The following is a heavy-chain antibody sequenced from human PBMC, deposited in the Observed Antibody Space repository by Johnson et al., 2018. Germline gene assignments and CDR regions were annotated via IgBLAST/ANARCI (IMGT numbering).Heavy chain of an antibody. D-gene: IGHD1-1*01. CDR1: GYTFTSYD. Sequence: VQLVESGAEVKKPGASVKVSCKASGYTFTSYDINWVRRATGQGLEWMGWMNPNSGNTGYAQKFQGRVPMTRNTSISTAYMELSSLRSEDTAVYYCARGIADDHYYYYMDVWGKGTTVTVSS. CDR2: MNPNSGNT. CDR3: ARGIADDHYYYYMDV. J-gene: IGHJ6*03. V-gene: IGHV1-8*01.